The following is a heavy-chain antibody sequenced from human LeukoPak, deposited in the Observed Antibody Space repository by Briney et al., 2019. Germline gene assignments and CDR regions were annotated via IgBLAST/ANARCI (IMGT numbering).Heavy chain of an antibody. CDR3: ARDHNYAFDN. Sequence: GGSLRLSYTASGFPFSDYSMNWVRQAPGKGLEWISYIGISSGNTKYADSVRGRFTISADNAKNSLYLQMNSLRVEDTAVYYCARDHNYAFDNWGQGTLVSVSS. CDR2: IGISSGNT. CDR1: GFPFSDYS. J-gene: IGHJ4*02. D-gene: IGHD1-1*01. V-gene: IGHV3-48*04.